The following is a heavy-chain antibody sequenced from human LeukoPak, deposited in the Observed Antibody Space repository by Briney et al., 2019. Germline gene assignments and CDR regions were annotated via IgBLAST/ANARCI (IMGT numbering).Heavy chain of an antibody. CDR1: GFTFSSYG. CDR3: ARDGARRSSWALTYYYYYGMDA. J-gene: IGHJ6*02. Sequence: GGSLRLSCAASGFTFSSYGMHWVRQAPGKGLEWVAVIWYDGSNKYYADSVKGRFTISRDNSKNTLYLQMNSLRAEDTAVYYCARDGARRSSWALTYYYYYGMDAWGQGTTVTVSS. D-gene: IGHD6-13*01. CDR2: IWYDGSNK. V-gene: IGHV3-33*01.